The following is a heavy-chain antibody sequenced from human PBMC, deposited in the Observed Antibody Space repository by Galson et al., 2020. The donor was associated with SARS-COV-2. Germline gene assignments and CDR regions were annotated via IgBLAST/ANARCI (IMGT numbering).Heavy chain of an antibody. CDR2: MFPDDSDT. CDR3: ARRFHRDGYNYEIDY. J-gene: IGHJ4*02. D-gene: IGHD5-12*01. Sequence: GESLKISCKASGYNFSSYWIGWVRQKTGKGLEWMGVMFPDDSDTRYSPSFQGQITISADKSISTAYLQWSSLRASDSAMYYCARRFHRDGYNYEIDYWGQGTLVTVSS. V-gene: IGHV5-51*01. CDR1: GYNFSSYW.